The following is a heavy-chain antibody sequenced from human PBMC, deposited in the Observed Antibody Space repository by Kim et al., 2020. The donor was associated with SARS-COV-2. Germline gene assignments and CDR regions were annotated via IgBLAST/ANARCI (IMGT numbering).Heavy chain of an antibody. CDR2: IHNSGDT. V-gene: IGHV4-30-4*01. D-gene: IGHD2-8*01. J-gene: IGHJ4*02. Sequence: SETLSLTCTVSRGSMSSGDYFWTWIRQSPGKGLEWIACIHNSGDTYYPPSLKSRITMSVQTSKDQFSLDLASMTAADTAVYYCARLPRHGATFGYFDYWGRGILVTVSS. CDR3: ARLPRHGATFGYFDY. CDR1: RGSMSSGDYF.